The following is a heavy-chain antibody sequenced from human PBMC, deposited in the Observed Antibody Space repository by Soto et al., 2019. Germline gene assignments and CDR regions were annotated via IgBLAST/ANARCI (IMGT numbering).Heavy chain of an antibody. Sequence: SEILSLTCTVSGGSISSGGYYWSWIRQHPGKGLEWIGYIYYSGSTYYNPSLKSRVTISVDTSKNQFSLKLSSVTAADTAVYYCARVGVTVVTSLPYYYYYMDVWGKGTTVTVSS. CDR1: GGSISSGGYY. D-gene: IGHD2-2*01. J-gene: IGHJ6*03. V-gene: IGHV4-31*03. CDR3: ARVGVTVVTSLPYYYYYMDV. CDR2: IYYSGST.